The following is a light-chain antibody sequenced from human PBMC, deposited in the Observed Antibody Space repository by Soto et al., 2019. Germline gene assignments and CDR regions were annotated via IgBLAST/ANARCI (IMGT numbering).Light chain of an antibody. V-gene: IGLV2-23*01. CDR3: CSFAGSNSWV. CDR1: SSDVGTYDL. Sequence: QSVLTQPASVSGSPGQSITISCTGSSSDVGTYDLVSWYQHHPGAAPKLMIYEATRRPSGISNRFSGSKSGNTASLTISGLQAEDEPDYYCCSFAGSNSWVFGGGTKLTVL. CDR2: EAT. J-gene: IGLJ3*02.